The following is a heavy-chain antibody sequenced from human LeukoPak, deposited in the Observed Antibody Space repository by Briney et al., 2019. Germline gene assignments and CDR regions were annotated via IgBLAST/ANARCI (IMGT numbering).Heavy chain of an antibody. CDR2: IWYDGSNK. J-gene: IGHJ4*02. D-gene: IGHD4-23*01. V-gene: IGHV3-33*01. CDR3: ARGVAVVTPYFDY. Sequence: GGSVRLSCAASGLTFSSNGIHWVRQAPGKGLEWVELIWYDGSNKYYADSVKGRFAISRDNSKNTLYLQMNSLRAEDTAVYYCARGVAVVTPYFDYWGQGTLVTVSS. CDR1: GLTFSSNG.